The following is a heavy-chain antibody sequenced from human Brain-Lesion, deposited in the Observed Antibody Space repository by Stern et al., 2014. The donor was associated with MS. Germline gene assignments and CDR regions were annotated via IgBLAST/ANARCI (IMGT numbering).Heavy chain of an antibody. CDR1: GGSVSSTSYA. J-gene: IGHJ5*02. CDR2: LYYSGDT. D-gene: IGHD2-15*01. V-gene: IGHV4-39*01. Sequence: QVQLVESGPGLVKPSETLSLTCTVAGGSVSSTSYAWAWIRQPPGKGLEWIGTLYYSGDTYYSPSLKSRLTISLATSQNQFSLQRGSVTAADTAVYYCAGEEDIRYCSGGSCTGNWFDPWGQGTLVTVSS. CDR3: AGEEDIRYCSGGSCTGNWFDP.